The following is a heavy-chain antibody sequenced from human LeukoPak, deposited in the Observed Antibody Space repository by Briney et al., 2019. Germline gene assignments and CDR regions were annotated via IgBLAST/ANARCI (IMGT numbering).Heavy chain of an antibody. J-gene: IGHJ6*02. V-gene: IGHV4-59*01. CDR3: TRSLGVVIHGGMDV. CDR1: GGSISSYH. Sequence: SSETLSLTCTVTGGSISSYHWSWIRQPPGKGLEWIGHIYYTRSTNYNPSLKSRVTISLDTSKNQFSLKLSSVTAANTAVYYCTRSLGVVIHGGMDVWGQGTTVTVSS. CDR2: IYYTRST. D-gene: IGHD3-3*01.